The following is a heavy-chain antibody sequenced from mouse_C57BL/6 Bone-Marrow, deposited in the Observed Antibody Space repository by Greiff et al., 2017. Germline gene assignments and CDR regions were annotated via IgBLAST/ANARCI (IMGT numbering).Heavy chain of an antibody. CDR1: GYTFTSYW. Sequence: QVQLQQPGAELVMPGASVKLSCKASGYTFTSYWMHWVKQRPGHGLEWIGELDPSDSYTNYNQKFKGKSTLTVDKSSSAAYMQLSSLTSEDSAVYYCAREVTTGYDYDLDYWGQGTTRTVSS. CDR2: LDPSDSYT. CDR3: AREVTTGYDYDLDY. D-gene: IGHD2-4*01. V-gene: IGHV1-69*01. J-gene: IGHJ2*01.